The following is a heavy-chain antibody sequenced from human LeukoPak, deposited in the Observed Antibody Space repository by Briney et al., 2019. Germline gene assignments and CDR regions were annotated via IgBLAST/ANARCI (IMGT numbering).Heavy chain of an antibody. CDR1: GGSFSGYY. V-gene: IGHV4-59*12. CDR3: ASLVDTAMGEFDY. Sequence: SETLSLTCAVYGGSFSGYYWSWIRQPPGKGLEWIGYIYYSGSTNYNPSLKSRVTISVDTSKNQFSLKLSSVTAADTAVYYCASLVDTAMGEFDYWGQGTLVTVSS. J-gene: IGHJ4*02. D-gene: IGHD5-18*01. CDR2: IYYSGST.